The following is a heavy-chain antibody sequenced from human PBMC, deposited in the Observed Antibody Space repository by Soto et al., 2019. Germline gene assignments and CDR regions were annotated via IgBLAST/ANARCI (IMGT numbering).Heavy chain of an antibody. CDR3: ARDILQIRFLEWPQYYFDY. D-gene: IGHD3-3*01. V-gene: IGHV6-1*01. J-gene: IGHJ4*02. Sequence: SQTLSLTCAISGDSVSSNSAAWNWIRQSPSRGLEWLGRTYYRSKWYNDYAVSVKSRITINPDTSKNQFSLQLNSVTPEDTAVYYCARDILQIRFLEWPQYYFDYWGQGTLVTVSS. CDR1: GDSVSSNSAA. CDR2: TYYRSKWYN.